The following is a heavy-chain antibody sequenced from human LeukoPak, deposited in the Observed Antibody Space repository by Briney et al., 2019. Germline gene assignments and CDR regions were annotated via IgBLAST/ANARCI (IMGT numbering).Heavy chain of an antibody. Sequence: GGSLRLSCAASGFTFSSYAMSWVRQAPGKGLEWVSAISGSGGSTYYADSVKGRFTISRDNSKNSLYLQMNSLRDEDTAVYYCARGGYSYGPFDYWGQGTLVTVSS. CDR3: ARGGYSYGPFDY. V-gene: IGHV3-23*01. J-gene: IGHJ4*02. D-gene: IGHD5-18*01. CDR1: GFTFSSYA. CDR2: ISGSGGST.